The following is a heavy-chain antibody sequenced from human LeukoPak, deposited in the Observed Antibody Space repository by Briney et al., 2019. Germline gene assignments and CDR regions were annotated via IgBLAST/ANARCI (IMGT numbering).Heavy chain of an antibody. CDR3: ARSSYDFSQPLDY. Sequence: GSLRLSCAASGFTFSSYAMSWIRRPPGKGLEWIGEINHSGSTNYNPSLKSRVTISVDTSKNQFSLKLSSVTAADTAVYYCARSSYDFSQPLDYWGQGTLVTVSS. CDR2: INHSGST. CDR1: GFTFSSYA. D-gene: IGHD3-3*01. V-gene: IGHV4-34*08. J-gene: IGHJ4*02.